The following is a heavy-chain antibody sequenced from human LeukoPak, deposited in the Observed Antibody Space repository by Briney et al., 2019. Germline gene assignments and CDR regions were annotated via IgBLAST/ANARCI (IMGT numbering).Heavy chain of an antibody. Sequence: GGSLRLSCAASGFTLSSYVMHWVRQAPGKGLEWVAVISYDGSNKYYADSVKGRFTISRDNSKNTLYLQMNSLRAEDTAVYYCARGIAEAYYFDYWGQGTLVTVSS. CDR1: GFTLSSYV. J-gene: IGHJ4*02. CDR2: ISYDGSNK. V-gene: IGHV3-30-3*01. D-gene: IGHD6-13*01. CDR3: ARGIAEAYYFDY.